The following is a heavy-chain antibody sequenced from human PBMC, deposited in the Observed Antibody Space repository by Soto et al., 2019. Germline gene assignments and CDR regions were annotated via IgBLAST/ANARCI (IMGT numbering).Heavy chain of an antibody. Sequence: EVQLVESGGGLVQPGGSLRLSSAASGFTFSSYDMYWARQATGKGLEWVSTIGTAGDTYYPGSVKGRFTISRENAKNSLYLQMNSLRAEDTAVYYCARGGTTVVTPIDYWGQGTLVTVSS. D-gene: IGHD4-17*01. V-gene: IGHV3-13*01. J-gene: IGHJ4*02. CDR3: ARGGTTVVTPIDY. CDR1: GFTFSSYD. CDR2: IGTAGDT.